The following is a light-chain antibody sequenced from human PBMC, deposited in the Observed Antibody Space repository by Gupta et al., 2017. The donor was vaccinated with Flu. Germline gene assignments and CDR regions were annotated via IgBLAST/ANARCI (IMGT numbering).Light chain of an antibody. Sequence: DIVMNPSPLHLPVTPGEPGSIPFRSSPSLLHSNGYNYLDWYLQKPGQAPQLLIYVGSSRASGVPDRFSGSGSGTDFTLNISRVEAEDVGVYYCMQALQTRTFGQGTKVEIK. CDR2: VGS. J-gene: IGKJ1*01. CDR1: PSLLHSNGYNY. V-gene: IGKV2-28*01. CDR3: MQALQTRT.